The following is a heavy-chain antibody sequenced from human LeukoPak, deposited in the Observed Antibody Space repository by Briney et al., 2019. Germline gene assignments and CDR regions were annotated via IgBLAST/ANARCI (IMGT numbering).Heavy chain of an antibody. J-gene: IGHJ6*03. V-gene: IGHV4-61*02. D-gene: IGHD6-13*01. CDR3: ARDVWAAAGTASDYYYYYYMDV. Sequence: PSQTLSLTCTVSGGSISSGSYYWSWIRQPAGKGLEWIGRIYTSGSTNYNPSLKSRVTISVDTAKTQFSLKLSSVTAADTAVYYCARDVWAAAGTASDYYYYYYMDVWGKGTTVTVSS. CDR1: GGSISSGSYY. CDR2: IYTSGST.